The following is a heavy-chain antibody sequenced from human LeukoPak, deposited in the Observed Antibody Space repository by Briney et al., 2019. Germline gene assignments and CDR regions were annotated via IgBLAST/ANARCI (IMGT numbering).Heavy chain of an antibody. CDR1: GGSISSSTYY. D-gene: IGHD2-8*01. Sequence: AETLSLTCTVSGGSISSSTYYWGWLRQSPGKGLEWIGRIYYSGSTYYNPSLKSRATISVDPSKNQYSLKLSSVTAADTAVYYCVRVEYCTNGVCSFDPWGQGTLVTVSS. CDR3: VRVEYCTNGVCSFDP. V-gene: IGHV4-39*01. CDR2: IYYSGST. J-gene: IGHJ5*02.